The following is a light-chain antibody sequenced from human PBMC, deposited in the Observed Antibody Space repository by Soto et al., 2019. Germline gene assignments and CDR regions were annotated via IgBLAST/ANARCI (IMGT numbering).Light chain of an antibody. V-gene: IGLV2-14*01. CDR3: SSYTNTNTLV. CDR1: TSDVGGYNH. J-gene: IGLJ2*01. Sequence: QSALIQPASVSGSPGQSITISCTGTTSDVGGYNHVSWFQQHPGKVPKLMIYDVNNRPSGVSNRFSGSKSGYTASLTISGLQAEDEADYYCSSYTNTNTLVFGGGTKLTVL. CDR2: DVN.